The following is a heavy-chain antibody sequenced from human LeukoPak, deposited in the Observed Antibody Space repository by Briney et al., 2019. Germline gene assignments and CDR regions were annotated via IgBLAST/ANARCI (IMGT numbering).Heavy chain of an antibody. J-gene: IGHJ4*02. D-gene: IGHD4-17*01. Sequence: GGSLRPSCPASGFTFSPFTNFAMSWVRQAPGEGLECVSVVSASGDRTYYADSVKGRFTISRDNSKKTVDLQMNSLRAEDTAVYFCAKGHSDFGTGFDGWGQGKLVSVSS. CDR2: VSASGDRT. V-gene: IGHV3-23*01. CDR3: AKGHSDFGTGFDG. CDR1: GFTFSPFTNFA.